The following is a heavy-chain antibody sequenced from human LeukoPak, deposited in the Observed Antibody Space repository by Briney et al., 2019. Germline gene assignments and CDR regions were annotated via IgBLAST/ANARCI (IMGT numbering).Heavy chain of an antibody. D-gene: IGHD2-2*01. CDR1: GFTFDDYA. Sequence: QPGGSLRLSCAASGFTFDDYAMHWVRQAPGKGLEWVSGISWNSGSVGYADSVKGRFTISRDNAKNSLYLQMNSLRAEDTALYYCARADYAHAFDIWGQGTMVTVSS. CDR2: ISWNSGSV. J-gene: IGHJ3*02. CDR3: ARADYAHAFDI. V-gene: IGHV3-9*01.